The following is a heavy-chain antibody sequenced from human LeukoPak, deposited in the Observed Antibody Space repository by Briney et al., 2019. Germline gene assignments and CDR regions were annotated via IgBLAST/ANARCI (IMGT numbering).Heavy chain of an antibody. Sequence: GGSLRLSCGASGFSISQSVVSWVRQAPGKGLEWVSVLYSDGSTYYAASVKGRFTISRDNSKNTLYLQMNSLRAEDTAVYYCAREGNHVVITSYYLDHWGLGTLVTVSS. CDR1: GFSISQSV. J-gene: IGHJ4*02. D-gene: IGHD3-16*01. CDR3: AREGNHVVITSYYLDH. CDR2: LYSDGST. V-gene: IGHV3-53*01.